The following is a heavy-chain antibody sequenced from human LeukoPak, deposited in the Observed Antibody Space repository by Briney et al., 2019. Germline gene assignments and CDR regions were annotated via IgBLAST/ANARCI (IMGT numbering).Heavy chain of an antibody. CDR3: AKAPYSSGWPFDY. J-gene: IGHJ4*02. Sequence: GGSLRLSCAASGFTFSSYGMHWVRQAPGKGLEWVAVIWYDGSNKYYADSVKGRFTISRDNSKSTLYLQMNSLIAEDTAVYYCAKAPYSSGWPFDYRGQGTLVTDSS. V-gene: IGHV3-33*06. D-gene: IGHD6-19*01. CDR2: IWYDGSNK. CDR1: GFTFSSYG.